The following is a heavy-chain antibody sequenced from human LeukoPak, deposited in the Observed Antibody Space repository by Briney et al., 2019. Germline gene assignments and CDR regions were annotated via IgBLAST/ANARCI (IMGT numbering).Heavy chain of an antibody. D-gene: IGHD3-22*01. V-gene: IGHV1-69*01. CDR2: IIPIFGTA. Sequence: GASVKVSCKASGGTFSSYAISWVRQAPGQGLEWMGGIIPIFGTANYAQKFQGRVTITADESTSTAYMELSSLRSEDTAVYYCARDVARDSSGYYPPKESYYGMDVWGQGTTVTVSS. CDR3: ARDVARDSSGYYPPKESYYGMDV. J-gene: IGHJ6*02. CDR1: GGTFSSYA.